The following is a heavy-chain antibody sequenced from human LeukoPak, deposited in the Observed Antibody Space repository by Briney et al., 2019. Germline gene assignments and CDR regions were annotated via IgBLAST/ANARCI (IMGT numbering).Heavy chain of an antibody. Sequence: GGSLRLSCAASGFTFSSYSMNWVRQAPGKGLEWVAVISYVGSNKYYADSVKGRFTISRDNSKNTLYLQMNSLRAEDTAVYYCAREDSTAPYYYYGMDVWGQGTTVTVSS. V-gene: IGHV3-30*03. D-gene: IGHD2-2*01. CDR3: AREDSTAPYYYYGMDV. CDR1: GFTFSSYS. J-gene: IGHJ6*02. CDR2: ISYVGSNK.